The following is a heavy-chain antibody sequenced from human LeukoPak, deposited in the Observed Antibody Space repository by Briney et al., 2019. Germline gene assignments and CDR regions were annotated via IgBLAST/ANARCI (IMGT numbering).Heavy chain of an antibody. CDR2: ISAYSGNT. Sequence: ASVKVSCKASGYPFTSYGLNWVRQAPGQGLEWMGWISAYSGNTNYAQKFQDRVTMTTDTSTGTVYMDLRSLSSDDTAVYYCARLNCRMTTCQDYNFDYWGQGTLVTVSS. D-gene: IGHD4-11*01. CDR3: ARLNCRMTTCQDYNFDY. J-gene: IGHJ4*02. CDR1: GYPFTSYG. V-gene: IGHV1-18*01.